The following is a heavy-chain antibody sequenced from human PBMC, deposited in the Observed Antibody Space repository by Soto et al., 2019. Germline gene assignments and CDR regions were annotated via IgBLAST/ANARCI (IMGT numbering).Heavy chain of an antibody. D-gene: IGHD1-26*01. V-gene: IGHV3-20*04. CDR2: MNWNGNHI. CDR1: GFTFDEFG. Sequence: GGSLRLSCAASGFTFDEFGMSWVRQVPGKGLEWVSNMNWNGNHIHYVDSVKGRFTISRDNAKKSLYLQINSLRAEDTAVYYCARQHSGTCYFDYWGQGTPVTVSS. CDR3: ARQHSGTCYFDY. J-gene: IGHJ4*02.